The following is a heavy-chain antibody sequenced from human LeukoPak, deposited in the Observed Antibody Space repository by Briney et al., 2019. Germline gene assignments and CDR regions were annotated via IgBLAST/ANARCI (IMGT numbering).Heavy chain of an antibody. Sequence: SVKASCKVSGGTFNKNAITWVRQAPGQGLEWMGRIIPVVGVEHYAQKLQGRLTINADWSSRTAYMELSNLRSEDTAVYYCARVQAVGVPVAIDAYYDYGMDVWGQGTTVTVSS. D-gene: IGHD2-2*02. CDR3: ARVQAVGVPVAIDAYYDYGMDV. J-gene: IGHJ6*02. CDR2: IIPVVGVE. CDR1: GGTFNKNA. V-gene: IGHV1-69*04.